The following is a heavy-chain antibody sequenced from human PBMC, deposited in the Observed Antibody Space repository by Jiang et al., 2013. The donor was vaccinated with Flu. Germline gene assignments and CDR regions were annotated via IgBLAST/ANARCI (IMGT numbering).Heavy chain of an antibody. Sequence: DGSKKFYVESVKGRFTISRDNGKNSLYLQMNSLRAEDTAVYYCAKGVGGMDVWGQGTTVTVSS. D-gene: IGHD1-26*01. V-gene: IGHV3-7*03. J-gene: IGHJ6*02. CDR3: AKGVGGMDV. CDR2: DGSKK.